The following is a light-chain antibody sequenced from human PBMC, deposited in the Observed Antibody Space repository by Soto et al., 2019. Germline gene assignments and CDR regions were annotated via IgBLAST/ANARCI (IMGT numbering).Light chain of an antibody. V-gene: IGKV3-20*01. Sequence: DTMLTQSPGTLSLSARERAPLSCRASQSVSSDLAWYHQKPGQAPRLLIYGASSRATGIPDRFSGSGSGTDFTLTISRLEPEDFAVYYCHQYDSWTFGQGTKVDIK. J-gene: IGKJ1*01. CDR2: GAS. CDR1: QSVSSD. CDR3: HQYDSWT.